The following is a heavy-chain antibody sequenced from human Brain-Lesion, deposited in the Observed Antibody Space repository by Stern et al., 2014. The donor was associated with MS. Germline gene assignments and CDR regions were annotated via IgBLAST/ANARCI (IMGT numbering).Heavy chain of an antibody. Sequence: EVQLVESGGGLVQPGGSLRLSCAASGVTFSSSWMSWVRQAPGKGLEWVANIKHDGSEKYYLGSVKGRFIISRDNAKNSLYLQMHSLRAEDTAVYYCARRQGGYFDTTGHDYWGQGTLVTVSS. CDR2: IKHDGSEK. CDR3: ARRQGGYFDTTGHDY. J-gene: IGHJ4*02. CDR1: GVTFSSSW. V-gene: IGHV3-7*01. D-gene: IGHD3-22*01.